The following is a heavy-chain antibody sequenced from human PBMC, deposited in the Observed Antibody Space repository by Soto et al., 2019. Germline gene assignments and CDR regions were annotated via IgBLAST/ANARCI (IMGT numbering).Heavy chain of an antibody. J-gene: IGHJ6*02. CDR1: GFSLSPYS. Sequence: EVPLVASGGGLIQRGGSVRLSCAASGFSLSPYSMNWVRQAPRKGLGWISYISGSSDTINYADSVKGRFTIYRDNTKNSLYLQMNSLRDEDTAVYYCARGFDLQYGMDVWGQGTTVTVSS. V-gene: IGHV3-48*02. CDR3: ARGFDLQYGMDV. D-gene: IGHD3-10*01. CDR2: ISGSSDTI.